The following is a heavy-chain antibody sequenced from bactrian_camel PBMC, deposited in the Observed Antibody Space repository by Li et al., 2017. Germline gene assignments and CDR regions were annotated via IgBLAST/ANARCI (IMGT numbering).Heavy chain of an antibody. J-gene: IGHJ4*01. Sequence: VQLVESGGGSVQAGGSLRLSCAASGHTYSRYSMAWYRQAPGKEREPVASIDAYGTTHYTDSVNDRFTISKEHEKKTFYLQMNKLKPEDTAMYYCAADWAPSGGFCYTEGSEWNYWGQGTQVTVS. V-gene: IGHV3S55*01. CDR2: IDAYGTT. CDR3: AADWAPSGGFCYTEGSEWNY. D-gene: IGHD2*01. CDR1: GHTYSRYS.